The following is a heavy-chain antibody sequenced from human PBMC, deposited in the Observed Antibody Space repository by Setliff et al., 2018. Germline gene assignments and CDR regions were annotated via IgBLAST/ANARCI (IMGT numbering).Heavy chain of an antibody. J-gene: IGHJ6*02. D-gene: IGHD2-2*01. CDR1: GFIFSNYA. CDR3: AREESLNTIVVVPAAMGCYYYGMDV. Sequence: PGGSLRLSCEASGFIFSNYAMDWVRQAPGKGLEWVANIKEDGSEKYYVDSVKGRFTISRDNAKNSLYPQMNSLRAEDKAVYYCAREESLNTIVVVPAAMGCYYYGMDVWGQGTTVTVPS. CDR2: IKEDGSEK. V-gene: IGHV3-7*01.